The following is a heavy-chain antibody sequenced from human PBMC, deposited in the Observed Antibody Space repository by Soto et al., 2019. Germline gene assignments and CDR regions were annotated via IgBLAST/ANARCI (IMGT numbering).Heavy chain of an antibody. D-gene: IGHD6-13*01. V-gene: IGHV1-69*12. CDR1: GGTFGIYA. CDR3: ARSLYSSSWYHSGNSYYYYGMDV. CDR2: IIAFSDIV. J-gene: IGHJ6*02. Sequence: QVQLVQSGAEVKKPGSSVKVSCKASGGTFGIYAITWVRQAPGQGLEWMGGIIAFSDIVNYTQKLQGRVTITADESTSTVYLDLSSLRSDDTAVYYCARSLYSSSWYHSGNSYYYYGMDVWGQGTTVTVSS.